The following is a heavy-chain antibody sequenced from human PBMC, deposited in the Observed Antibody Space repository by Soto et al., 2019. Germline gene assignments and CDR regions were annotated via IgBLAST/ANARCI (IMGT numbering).Heavy chain of an antibody. CDR3: ARDQGNTRPYYYGMDV. J-gene: IGHJ6*02. CDR1: GGTFSSYA. V-gene: IGHV1-69*13. Sequence: EASVKVSCKASGGTFSSYAISWVRQAPGQGLEWMGGIIPIFGTANYAQKFQGRVTITADESTSTAYMELSSLRSEDTAVYYCARDQGNTRPYYYGMDVWGQGTTVTVSS. CDR2: IIPIFGTA.